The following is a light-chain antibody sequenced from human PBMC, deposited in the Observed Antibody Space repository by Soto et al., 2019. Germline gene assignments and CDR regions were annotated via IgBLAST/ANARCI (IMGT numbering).Light chain of an antibody. V-gene: IGKV3-11*01. CDR3: QHRSNWPMYT. CDR1: HSVSRS. CDR2: DIF. J-gene: IGKJ2*01. Sequence: EIVLTQSPATLSLSPGERATLSCRASHSVSRSLAWYQQKPGQAPRLLIYDIFNRATDIPARFSGSGSGTNFTLTINRLEPEDFAVYYCQHRSNWPMYTFGQGTKLEIK.